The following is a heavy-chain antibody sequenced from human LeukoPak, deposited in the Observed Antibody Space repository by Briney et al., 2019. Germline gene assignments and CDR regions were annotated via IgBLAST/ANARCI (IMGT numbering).Heavy chain of an antibody. CDR2: IWYDGSNK. Sequence: GGSLRLSCAASGFTFSSYGMHWVRQAPGKGLEWVAVIWYDGSNKYYADSAKGRFTISRDNSKNTLYLQMNSLRAEDTAVYYCAREIGTIFHRYFDYWGQGTLVTVSS. CDR1: GFTFSSYG. J-gene: IGHJ4*02. CDR3: AREIGTIFHRYFDY. D-gene: IGHD3-9*01. V-gene: IGHV3-33*01.